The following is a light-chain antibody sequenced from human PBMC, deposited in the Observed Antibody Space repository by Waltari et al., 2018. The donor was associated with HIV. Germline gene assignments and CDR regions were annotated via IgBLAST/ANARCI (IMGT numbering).Light chain of an antibody. CDR3: QQRSNCPPIT. J-gene: IGKJ5*01. CDR2: DAS. Sequence: EVVLTQSPATLSLSPGETATLSCTASQNVGRFLAWYQKKPGQAPRPLIHDASNRAPGVPARFSALAAGTDFTLTISSLEPEDFAVYYCQQRSNCPPITLGQGTRLEIK. V-gene: IGKV3-11*01. CDR1: QNVGRF.